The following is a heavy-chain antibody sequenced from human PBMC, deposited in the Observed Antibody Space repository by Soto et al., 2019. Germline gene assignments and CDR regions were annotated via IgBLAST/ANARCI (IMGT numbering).Heavy chain of an antibody. CDR2: TRNKANSYAT. CDR1: GFTVSDHY. V-gene: IGHV3-72*01. J-gene: IGHJ4*02. CDR3: ARVGGACPFDC. Sequence: EVQLVESGGGLVQPGGSLRLSCAASGFTVSDHYMDWVRQAPGKGLEWVGRTRNKANSYATEYAASVKGRFTISRDDSKNSLYLQMDSLKTEDSAGYYCARVGGACPFDCGGQGTLVTVSS. D-gene: IGHD3-16*01.